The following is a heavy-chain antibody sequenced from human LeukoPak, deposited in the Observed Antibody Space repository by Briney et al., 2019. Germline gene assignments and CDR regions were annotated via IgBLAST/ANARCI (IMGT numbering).Heavy chain of an antibody. J-gene: IGHJ4*02. CDR1: GFTFSSYW. CDR3: ARANRITIFGVVISWFDY. V-gene: IGHV3-7*01. Sequence: PGGSLRLSCAASGFTFSSYWMSWVRQAPGKGLEWVANIKQDGSEKYYVDSVKGRFPISRDNAKNSQYLQMNSLRAEDTAVYYCARANRITIFGVVISWFDYWGQGTLVTVSS. CDR2: IKQDGSEK. D-gene: IGHD3-3*01.